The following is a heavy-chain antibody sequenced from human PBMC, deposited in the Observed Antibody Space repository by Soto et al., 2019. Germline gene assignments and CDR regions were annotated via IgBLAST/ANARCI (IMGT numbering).Heavy chain of an antibody. CDR2: IYPGDSDT. D-gene: IGHD6-6*01. Sequence: PGESLKISCKGSGYSFTSYWIGWVRQMPGKGLEWMGIIYPGDSDTRYSPSFQGQVTISADKSISTAYLQWSSLKASDTAMYYCATAYSSSGYYYYGMDVWGQGTTVTVS. CDR1: GYSFTSYW. CDR3: ATAYSSSGYYYYGMDV. J-gene: IGHJ6*02. V-gene: IGHV5-51*01.